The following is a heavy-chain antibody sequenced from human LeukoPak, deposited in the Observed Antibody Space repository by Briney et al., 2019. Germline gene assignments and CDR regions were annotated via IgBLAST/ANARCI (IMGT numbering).Heavy chain of an antibody. J-gene: IGHJ6*03. CDR2: ISSSSSYI. V-gene: IGHV3-21*01. D-gene: IGHD1-26*01. Sequence: PGGSLRLSCAASGFTFSSYSMNWVRQAPGKGLEWVSSISSSSSYIYYADSVKGRFTISRDNSKNTLYLQMNSLRAEDTAVYYCARAGRELRTYYYYYYMDVWGKGTTVTVSS. CDR3: ARAGRELRTYYYYYYMDV. CDR1: GFTFSSYS.